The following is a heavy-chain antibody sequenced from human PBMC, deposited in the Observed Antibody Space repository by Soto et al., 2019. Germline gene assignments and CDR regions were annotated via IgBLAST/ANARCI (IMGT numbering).Heavy chain of an antibody. J-gene: IGHJ4*02. CDR3: ARLDGYDHYFDD. Sequence: QVQLQGSGPGLVKPSETLSLTCTVSGGSISSHYWSWIRQPPGQGLEWIGYIYYSGSTNYNPSLKSRVTISVDTSKSQFSLRLSSVTAADTAVYFCARLDGYDHYFDDWGQGALVTVSS. D-gene: IGHD5-12*01. CDR2: IYYSGST. CDR1: GGSISSHY. V-gene: IGHV4-59*08.